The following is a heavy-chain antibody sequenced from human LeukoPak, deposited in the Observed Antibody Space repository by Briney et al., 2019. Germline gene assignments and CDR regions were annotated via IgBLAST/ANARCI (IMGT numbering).Heavy chain of an antibody. CDR1: GGTFSSYA. J-gene: IGHJ6*03. V-gene: IGHV1-69*13. CDR3: ARDSSGWYGDYYYYMDV. CDR2: IIPIFGTA. Sequence: SVKVSCKASGGTFSSYAISWVRQAPGQGLEWMGGIIPIFGTANYAQKFQGRVTITADESTSTAYMELSSLRSEDTAVYYCARDSSGWYGDYYYYMDVWGEGTTVTVSS. D-gene: IGHD6-19*01.